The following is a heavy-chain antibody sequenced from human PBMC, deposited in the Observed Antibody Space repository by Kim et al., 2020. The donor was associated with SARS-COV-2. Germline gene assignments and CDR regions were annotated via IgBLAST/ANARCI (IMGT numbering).Heavy chain of an antibody. J-gene: IGHJ4*02. CDR2: IKQDGSEK. D-gene: IGHD3-22*01. V-gene: IGHV3-7*01. Sequence: GGSLRLSCAASGFTFSSYWMSWVRQAPGKGLESVANIKQDGSEKYYVDSVKGRFTISRDNAKNSLYLQMNSLRAEDTAVYYCARERPYYYDSSVPYRCSFDYWGQGTLVTVSS. CDR1: GFTFSSYW. CDR3: ARERPYYYDSSVPYRCSFDY.